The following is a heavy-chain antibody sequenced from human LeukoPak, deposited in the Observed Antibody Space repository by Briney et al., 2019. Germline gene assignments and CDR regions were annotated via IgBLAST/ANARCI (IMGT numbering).Heavy chain of an antibody. Sequence: GGSLRLSCAASEFSFSSYSMNWVRQAPGKGLEWVSSISSSSSWIFYADSVKGRFTISRDNAKNSLFLQMNSLRAEDTAVYYCARGYIDSSSYSPRSSFDNWGQGTLVTVSS. CDR1: EFSFSSYS. CDR3: ARGYIDSSSYSPRSSFDN. CDR2: ISSSSSWI. V-gene: IGHV3-21*01. J-gene: IGHJ4*02. D-gene: IGHD3-22*01.